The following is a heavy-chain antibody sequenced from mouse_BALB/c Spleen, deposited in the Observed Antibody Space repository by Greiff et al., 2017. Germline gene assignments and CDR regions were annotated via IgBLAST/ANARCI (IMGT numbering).Heavy chain of an antibody. CDR2: INPSSGYT. V-gene: IGHV1-4*01. Sequence: QVQLQQSGAELARPVASVKMSCKASGYTFTSYTMHWVKQRPGQGLEWIGYINPSSGYTNYNQKFKDKATLTADKSSSTAYMQLSSLTSEDSAVYYCAGITTPYAMDYWGQGTSVTVSS. CDR1: GYTFTSYT. CDR3: AGITTPYAMDY. D-gene: IGHD1-1*01. J-gene: IGHJ4*01.